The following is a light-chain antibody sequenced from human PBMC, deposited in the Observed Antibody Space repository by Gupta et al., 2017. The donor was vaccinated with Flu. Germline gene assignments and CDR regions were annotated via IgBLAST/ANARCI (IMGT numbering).Light chain of an antibody. CDR1: QNIGIS. CDR3: QQTDSPLQDT. V-gene: IGKV1-39*01. Sequence: SALSSSVGDTASIACQASQNIGISLIWDQQKPGKAPQLIIYAASTLQPGVPSRFSGSGSGTEFTLTITGRQPEDFASYHGQQTDSPLQDTFGQGTKLEIK. J-gene: IGKJ2*01. CDR2: AAS.